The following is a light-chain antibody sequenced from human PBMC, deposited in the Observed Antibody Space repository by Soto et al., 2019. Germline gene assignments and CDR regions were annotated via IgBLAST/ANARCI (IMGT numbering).Light chain of an antibody. CDR2: GVS. V-gene: IGKV3-15*01. J-gene: IGKJ1*01. CDR1: QSIHTN. Sequence: ETVMTQSEATLSVSPGERATLSCRASQSIHTNLAWYQQKPGQPPRLIIYGVSAGVTGIPTRFSGSGSGTEITLTISSLQSEDFAVYYCQQYNNWPRTFGQGAKLEIK. CDR3: QQYNNWPRT.